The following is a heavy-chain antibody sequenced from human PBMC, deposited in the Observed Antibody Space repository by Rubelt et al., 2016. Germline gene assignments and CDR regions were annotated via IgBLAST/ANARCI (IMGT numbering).Heavy chain of an antibody. CDR2: FAPDDGET. D-gene: IGHD3-22*01. Sequence: QVQLVQSGAEVKKPGASVKVSCKVSGYTLTELSMHWVRQAPGKGLEWMGGFAPDDGETIYAQKFQGRVTMTEDTSTDTAYMELRSLRSDDTAVYYCARVEYYYDSSGYSDYWGQGTLVTVSS. V-gene: IGHV1-24*01. J-gene: IGHJ4*02. CDR3: ARVEYYYDSSGYSDY. CDR1: GYTLTELS.